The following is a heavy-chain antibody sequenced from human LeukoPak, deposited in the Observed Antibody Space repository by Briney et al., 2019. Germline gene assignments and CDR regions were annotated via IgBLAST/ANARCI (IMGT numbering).Heavy chain of an antibody. D-gene: IGHD3-22*01. Sequence: SQTLSLTCTVSGGSISSGDYYWSWIRQPPGKGLEWIGYIYYSGSTYYNPSLKSRVTISVDTSKNQFSLKLSSVTAADTAVYYCARVSHYDSSGYRVPYNWFDPWGQGTLVTVSS. CDR2: IYYSGST. CDR3: ARVSHYDSSGYRVPYNWFDP. V-gene: IGHV4-30-4*08. J-gene: IGHJ5*02. CDR1: GGSISSGDYY.